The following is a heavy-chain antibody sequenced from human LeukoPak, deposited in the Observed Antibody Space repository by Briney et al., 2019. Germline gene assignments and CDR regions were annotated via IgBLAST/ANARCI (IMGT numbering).Heavy chain of an antibody. J-gene: IGHJ6*02. CDR1: GYGFTSYW. Sequence: GESLKISCKGSGYGFTSYWIGWVRQMPGKGLEWMGIIYPGDSDTRYSPSFQGQVTISADKSISTAYLQWSSLKASDTAMYYCARHYHDPPDYYYGMDVWGQGTTVTVSS. V-gene: IGHV5-51*01. CDR3: ARHYHDPPDYYYGMDV. D-gene: IGHD3-16*02. CDR2: IYPGDSDT.